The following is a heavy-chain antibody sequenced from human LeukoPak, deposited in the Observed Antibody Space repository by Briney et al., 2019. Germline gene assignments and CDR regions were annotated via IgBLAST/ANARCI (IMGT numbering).Heavy chain of an antibody. D-gene: IGHD6-13*01. CDR1: GYTFTDYY. CDR3: ARGRGVLAAAGQLFDY. J-gene: IGHJ4*02. V-gene: IGHV1-2*02. Sequence: ASVKVSCKSSGYTFTDYYIHWVRHAPGQGLEWMGWINPNDAGTDYAQKFQGRVTMTRDTSITTVYVELSSLRSDDTAVYYCARGRGVLAAAGQLFDYWGQGTLVTVSS. CDR2: INPNDAGT.